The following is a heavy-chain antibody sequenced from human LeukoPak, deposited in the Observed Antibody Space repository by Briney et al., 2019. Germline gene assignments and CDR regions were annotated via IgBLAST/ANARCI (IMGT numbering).Heavy chain of an antibody. CDR1: GGSISSGGYY. J-gene: IGHJ4*02. Sequence: SETLSLTCTVSGGSISSGGYYWSWIRQHPGKGLEWIGYIYYSGSTYYNPSLKSRATISVDTSKNQFSLKLSSVTAADTAVYYCARVVAAAGNHIDYWGQGTLVTVSS. D-gene: IGHD6-13*01. CDR3: ARVVAAAGNHIDY. V-gene: IGHV4-31*03. CDR2: IYYSGST.